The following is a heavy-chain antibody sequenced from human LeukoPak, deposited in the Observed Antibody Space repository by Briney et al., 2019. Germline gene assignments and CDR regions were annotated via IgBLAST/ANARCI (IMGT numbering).Heavy chain of an antibody. CDR2: IYPGDSQI. CDR3: ARHVASSTWSTFDY. J-gene: IGHJ4*02. Sequence: GESLKISCKGSGYSFTSLWIGWVRQTPEEGLEGMGIIYPGDSQIKYSSSFQGQVTISVDKSISTAYLQWSSLKASDTAIYYCARHVASSTWSTFDYWGQGTPVTVSS. CDR1: GYSFTSLW. V-gene: IGHV5-51*01. D-gene: IGHD6-13*01.